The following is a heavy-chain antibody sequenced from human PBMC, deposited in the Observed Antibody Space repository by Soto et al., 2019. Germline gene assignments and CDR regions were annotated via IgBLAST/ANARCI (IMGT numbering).Heavy chain of an antibody. Sequence: EVQLVESGGGLVKPGGSLRLSCAGSGFTFRSYTMHWVRQAPGKGLEWVSSIRSLSGYLYYADSLKGRFTISRDNAKNSLYLQMNSLRGEDTAVYYCARAYGGNSIDYWGQGTLVTVSS. CDR2: IRSLSGYL. CDR1: GFTFRSYT. D-gene: IGHD4-17*01. V-gene: IGHV3-21*01. CDR3: ARAYGGNSIDY. J-gene: IGHJ4*02.